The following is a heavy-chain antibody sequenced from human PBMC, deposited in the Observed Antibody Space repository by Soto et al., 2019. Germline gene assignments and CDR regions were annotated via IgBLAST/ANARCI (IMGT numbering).Heavy chain of an antibody. V-gene: IGHV3-30-3*01. CDR3: ARSRIAARQNWYFDL. D-gene: IGHD6-6*01. CDR1: GFTFSSYA. J-gene: IGHJ2*01. Sequence: QVQLVESGGGVVQPRRSLRLSCAASGFTFSSYAMHWVRQAQGKGLEWVAVISYDGSNKYYADSVKGRFTISRDNSKNTLYLQMNSLRAEDTAVYYCARSRIAARQNWYFDLWGRGTLVTVSS. CDR2: ISYDGSNK.